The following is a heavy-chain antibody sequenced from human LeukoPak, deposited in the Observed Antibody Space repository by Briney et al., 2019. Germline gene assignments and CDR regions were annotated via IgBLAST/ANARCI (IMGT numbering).Heavy chain of an antibody. J-gene: IGHJ4*02. V-gene: IGHV3-23*01. Sequence: GGSLRLSCAASGFTFSSYWMSWVRQAPGKGLEWVSAISSSTGLTYYADSVKGRFTISRDNSKHTLYMQMNSLRAEDTAVYYCASHGWGGYEAGAFFDHWGQGTLVTVSS. CDR2: ISSSTGLT. D-gene: IGHD3-10*01. CDR1: GFTFSSYW. CDR3: ASHGWGGYEAGAFFDH.